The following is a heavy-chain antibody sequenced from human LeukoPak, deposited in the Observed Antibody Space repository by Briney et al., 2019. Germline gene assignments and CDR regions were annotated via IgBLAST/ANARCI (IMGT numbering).Heavy chain of an antibody. J-gene: IGHJ4*02. Sequence: GGSLRLSCEASRFTFSSYWMSWVRQAPGKGLQWVANIKLDGSENYYVDSVRGRFTISRDNAKNSLFLQMSSLRAEDTAVYCARDAEGRRYSPQDYWGQGTLVTVSS. CDR3: ARDAEGRRYSPQDY. CDR1: RFTFSSYW. CDR2: IKLDGSEN. D-gene: IGHD5-18*01. V-gene: IGHV3-7*01.